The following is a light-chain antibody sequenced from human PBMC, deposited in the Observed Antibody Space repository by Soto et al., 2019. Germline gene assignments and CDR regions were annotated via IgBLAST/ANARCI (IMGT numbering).Light chain of an antibody. CDR1: SSDVGGYNY. J-gene: IGLJ1*01. V-gene: IGLV2-14*01. Sequence: QSVLTQPASVSGSPGQSITISCTGTSSDVGGYNYVSWYQQHPGKAPKLMIYDVSNRPSGVSNRFSGSKSGNTASLTISGLQAEDEADYYCSSYXSSSTILFGTGTKVTVL. CDR2: DVS. CDR3: SSYXSSSTIL.